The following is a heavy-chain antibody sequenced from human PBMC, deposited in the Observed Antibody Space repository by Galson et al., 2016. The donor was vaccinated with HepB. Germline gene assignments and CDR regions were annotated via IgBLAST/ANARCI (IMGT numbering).Heavy chain of an antibody. CDR2: IWYDGSKE. V-gene: IGHV3-33*01. Sequence: SLRLSCAASGFTFSSFGMHWVRQAPGRGLEWVALIWYDGSKEYYVDSVKGRFTISRDTSKNTLYLQMNSLRAEDTAVYYCARAYRYGTGWYGRNDCWGQGTRVTVSS. CDR3: ARAYRYGTGWYGRNDC. J-gene: IGHJ4*02. D-gene: IGHD6-19*01. CDR1: GFTFSSFG.